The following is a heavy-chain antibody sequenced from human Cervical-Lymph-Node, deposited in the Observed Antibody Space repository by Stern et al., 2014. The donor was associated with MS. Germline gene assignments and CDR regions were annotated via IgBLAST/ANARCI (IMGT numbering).Heavy chain of an antibody. CDR1: GGSIGPYA. J-gene: IGHJ4*02. V-gene: IGHV1-69*06. CDR3: VRDLKD. CDR2: IIPIFATP. Sequence: QVQLVQSGAEVKKTGSSVKVSCKASGGSIGPYAISWVRQAPGQGLEWMGGIIPIFATPNYVQKFQGRVTITADKSTSTDYMELRSLTSDDTAVYYCVRDLKDWGQGTLVTVSS.